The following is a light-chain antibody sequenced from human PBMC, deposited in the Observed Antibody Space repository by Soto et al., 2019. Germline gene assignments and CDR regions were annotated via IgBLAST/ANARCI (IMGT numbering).Light chain of an antibody. Sequence: QSVLTQPPSLSGAPGQRVTISCTGLAVNDVHWYQHLPGAAPKLLIYVTDNRAPGVPDRFSGSRSDNSASLAITGLRPEDEGLYYCQSYDSSLRVLFGGGTKLTVL. CDR1: LAVND. J-gene: IGLJ3*02. CDR2: VTD. V-gene: IGLV1-40*01. CDR3: QSYDSSLRVL.